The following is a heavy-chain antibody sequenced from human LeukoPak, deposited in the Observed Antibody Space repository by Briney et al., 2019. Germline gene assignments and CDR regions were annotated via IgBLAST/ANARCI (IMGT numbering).Heavy chain of an antibody. J-gene: IGHJ4*02. Sequence: SQTLSLTCTVSGGSISSSNYYWSWIRQPPEKGLEWIGYIHYSGSTSYNPSLKSRVTMSVDTSNNQFSLKVSSVTAADTAVYYCARGGNSWYADYWGQGTLVTVSS. CDR3: ARGGNSWYADY. D-gene: IGHD6-13*01. V-gene: IGHV4-61*01. CDR1: GGSISSSNYY. CDR2: IHYSGST.